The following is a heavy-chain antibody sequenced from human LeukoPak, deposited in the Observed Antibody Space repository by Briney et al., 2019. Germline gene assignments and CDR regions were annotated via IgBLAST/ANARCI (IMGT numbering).Heavy chain of an antibody. Sequence: GPSVNPSCKASGYTFTSYGISWVRQAPGQGLESMGWISAYNGNTNYAQKLQGRVTMTTDTSTSTAYMELRSLRSDDTAVYYCARGPEDLGMTSWYFDYWGQGTLVTVSS. CDR2: ISAYNGNT. D-gene: IGHD2-15*01. J-gene: IGHJ4*02. V-gene: IGHV1-18*01. CDR3: ARGPEDLGMTSWYFDY. CDR1: GYTFTSYG.